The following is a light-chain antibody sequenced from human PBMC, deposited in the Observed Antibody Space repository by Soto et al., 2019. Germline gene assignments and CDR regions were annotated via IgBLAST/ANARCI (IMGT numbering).Light chain of an antibody. CDR3: LKHHSFPRT. CDR1: QGIRND. Sequence: DIQMTQSQSAMYASVGDRVTITCLAIQGIRNDLGWLQQKPGKAPKRLIYSSSNLQSGVPSRFSGSGSGPEFILTISSLQSEDSSTYYCLKHHSFPRTFGQGNKGE. CDR2: SSS. V-gene: IGKV1-17*01. J-gene: IGKJ1*01.